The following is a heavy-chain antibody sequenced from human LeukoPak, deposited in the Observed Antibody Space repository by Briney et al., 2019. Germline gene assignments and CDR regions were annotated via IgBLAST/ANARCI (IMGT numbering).Heavy chain of an antibody. D-gene: IGHD3-22*01. CDR2: ISYDGSNK. CDR3: ARAPWGYYDSSGYEDI. Sequence: PGGSLRLSCAASGFTFSSYAMHWVRQAPGKGLEWVAVISYDGSNKYYADSVKGRFTISRDNSKNTLYLQMNSLRAEDTAVYYCARAPWGYYDSSGYEDIWGQGTMVTVSS. J-gene: IGHJ3*02. V-gene: IGHV3-30-3*01. CDR1: GFTFSSYA.